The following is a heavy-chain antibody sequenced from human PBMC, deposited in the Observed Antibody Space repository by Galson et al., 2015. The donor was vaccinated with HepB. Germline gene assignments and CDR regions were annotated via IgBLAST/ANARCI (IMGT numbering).Heavy chain of an antibody. CDR1: GFIFTNFD. CDR3: AKDLQRRSGWFSVDY. CDR2: VSNGGDRT. V-gene: IGHV3-23*01. J-gene: IGHJ4*02. Sequence: SLRLSCAASGFIFTNFDMMWVRQAPGKGLEWAPGVSNGGDRTYYADSVKGRFTISRDNAKNTVYLQMHNLRAEDTAVCYCAKDLQRRSGWFSVDYWGQGALVTVSS. D-gene: IGHD6-19*01.